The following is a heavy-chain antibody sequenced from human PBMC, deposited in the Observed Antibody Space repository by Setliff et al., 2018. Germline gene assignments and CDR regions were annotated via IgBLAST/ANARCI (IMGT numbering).Heavy chain of an antibody. V-gene: IGHV1-69-2*01. D-gene: IGHD3-10*01. CDR3: TTGLRHGVPYFDL. CDR2: VDPEDGHT. Sequence: GASVKVSCKASGYTFTDYYMHWVQQAPGKGLEWMGRVDPEDGHTKYAEIFQGRITISADMSLDIAHMELGSLTSEDTAVYYCTTGLRHGVPYFDLWGQGTLVTVSS. CDR1: GYTFTDYY. J-gene: IGHJ4*02.